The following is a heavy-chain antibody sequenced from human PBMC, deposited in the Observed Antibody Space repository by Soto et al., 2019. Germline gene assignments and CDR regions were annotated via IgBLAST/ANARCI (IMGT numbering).Heavy chain of an antibody. CDR1: GGTFSSYA. CDR2: IIPIFGTA. V-gene: IGHV1-69*13. Sequence: ASVKVSCKASGGTFSSYAISWVRQAPGQGLEWMGGIIPIFGTANYAQKLQGRDTITADESTSTAYMKMSSLSFEDTAVFYCTRDAKYHDILTGYFVNDHWGQGTLVTVSS. D-gene: IGHD3-9*01. J-gene: IGHJ4*02. CDR3: TRDAKYHDILTGYFVNDH.